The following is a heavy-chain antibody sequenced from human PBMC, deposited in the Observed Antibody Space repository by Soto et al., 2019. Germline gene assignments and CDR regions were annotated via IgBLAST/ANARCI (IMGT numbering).Heavy chain of an antibody. J-gene: IGHJ4*02. Sequence: QVQLVQSGAEVKKPGSSVKVSCKASGGTFSRYAVSWVRQAPGQGLEWMGGIIPIFGTANYAQKFQGRVTITADESTSTAYMDLSSLRSEDTAVYFCARGWGEAGVTTPQAYWGQGTPVTVSS. CDR1: GGTFSRYA. CDR3: ARGWGEAGVTTPQAY. D-gene: IGHD1-26*01. CDR2: IIPIFGTA. V-gene: IGHV1-69*01.